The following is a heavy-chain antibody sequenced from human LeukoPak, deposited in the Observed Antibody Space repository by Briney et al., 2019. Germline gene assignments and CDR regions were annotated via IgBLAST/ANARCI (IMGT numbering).Heavy chain of an antibody. V-gene: IGHV3-21*04. CDR2: ISSSSSYI. D-gene: IGHD1-1*01. CDR1: GFTFSSYS. J-gene: IGHJ4*02. Sequence: GGSLRLSCAASGFTFSSYSMNWVRQAPGKGLEWFSSISSSSSYIYYADSVKGRFTIPRDNAKTTPYLHINSLRGQDPAVSYCTRLTTGTTEVWVDYWGQGTLVSVSS. CDR3: TRLTTGTTEVWVDY.